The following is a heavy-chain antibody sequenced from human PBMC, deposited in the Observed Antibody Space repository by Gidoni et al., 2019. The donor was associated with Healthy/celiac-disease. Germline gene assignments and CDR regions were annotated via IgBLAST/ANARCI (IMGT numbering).Heavy chain of an antibody. Sequence: EVQLLESGGGLVQPGGSLRLHCAASGFTFSSYAMSLVRQAPGKGLEWVSAISGSGGSTYYADSVKGRFTISRDNSKNTLYLQMNSLRAEDTAVYYCAKLDIVVVPAANFDYWGQGTLVTVSS. CDR2: ISGSGGST. CDR3: AKLDIVVVPAANFDY. CDR1: GFTFSSYA. J-gene: IGHJ4*02. V-gene: IGHV3-23*01. D-gene: IGHD2-2*03.